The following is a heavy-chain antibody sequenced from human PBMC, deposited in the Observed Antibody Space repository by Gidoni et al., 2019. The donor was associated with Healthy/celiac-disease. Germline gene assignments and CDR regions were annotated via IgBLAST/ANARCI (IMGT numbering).Heavy chain of an antibody. J-gene: IGHJ4*02. Sequence: AASGFTFSSYAMHWVRQAPGKGLEWVAVISYDGSNKYYADSVKGRFTISRDNSKNTLYLQMNSLRAEDTAVYYCARDLWFGNNYFDYWGQGTLVTVSS. CDR2: ISYDGSNK. D-gene: IGHD3-10*01. V-gene: IGHV3-30-3*01. CDR1: GFTFSSYA. CDR3: ARDLWFGNNYFDY.